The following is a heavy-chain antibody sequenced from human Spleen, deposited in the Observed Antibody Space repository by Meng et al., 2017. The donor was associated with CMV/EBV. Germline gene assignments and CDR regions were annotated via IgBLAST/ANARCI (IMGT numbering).Heavy chain of an antibody. CDR2: INPKSGDT. J-gene: IGHJ6*02. CDR3: ARSRRGVGRGWYYGLDV. Sequence: ASVKVSCKASGYTFIAYDIHWVRQAPGQGLEWMGWINPKSGDTKYAQKFQGRVTMTRDTSISTVYMELNRLRSDDSALYYCARSRRGVGRGWYYGLDVWGQGTTVTVSS. D-gene: IGHD3-10*01. CDR1: GYTFIAYD. V-gene: IGHV1-2*02.